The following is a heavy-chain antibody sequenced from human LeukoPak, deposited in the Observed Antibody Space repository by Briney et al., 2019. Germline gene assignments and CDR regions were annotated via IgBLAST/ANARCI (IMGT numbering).Heavy chain of an antibody. CDR2: ISGRGGST. Sequence: GGSLRLSCAASGFTFDDYAMHWVRQAPGKGLEWVSAISGRGGSTYYADSVKGRFTISRDNSKNTLYLQMNSLRAEDTAVYYCAKPIAVAVTGYWGQGTLVTVSS. J-gene: IGHJ4*02. CDR3: AKPIAVAVTGY. D-gene: IGHD6-19*01. CDR1: GFTFDDYA. V-gene: IGHV3-23*01.